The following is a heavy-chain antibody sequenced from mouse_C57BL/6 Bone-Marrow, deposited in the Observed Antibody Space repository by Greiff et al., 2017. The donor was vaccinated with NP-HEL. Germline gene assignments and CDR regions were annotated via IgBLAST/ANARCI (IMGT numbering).Heavy chain of an antibody. D-gene: IGHD2-5*01. CDR1: GYTFTDYY. CDR2: IYPGSGNT. Sequence: QVQLQQSGAELVRPGASVKLSCKASGYTFTDYYINWVKQRPGQGLEWIARIYPGSGNTYYNEKFKGKATLTAEKSSSTAYMQLSSLTSEDSAVYFCAREDYSNDWGQGTLVTVSA. V-gene: IGHV1-76*01. CDR3: AREDYSND. J-gene: IGHJ3*01.